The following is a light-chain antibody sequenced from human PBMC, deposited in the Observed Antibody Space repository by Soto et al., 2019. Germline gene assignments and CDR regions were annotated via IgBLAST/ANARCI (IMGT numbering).Light chain of an antibody. CDR1: SSDVGAYNY. J-gene: IGLJ2*01. CDR2: DVS. Sequence: QSALTQPRSVSGSPGQSVTISCTGTSSDVGAYNYVSWFQQHPGKAPKLMMSDVSKRPSGVPDRFSGSKSGTTASLTISWLQAEDEADYYCCSYAGSYTLLFGGGTKLTVL. V-gene: IGLV2-11*01. CDR3: CSYAGSYTLL.